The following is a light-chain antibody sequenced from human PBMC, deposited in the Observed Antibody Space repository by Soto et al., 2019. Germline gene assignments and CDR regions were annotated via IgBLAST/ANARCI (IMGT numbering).Light chain of an antibody. Sequence: DIVMTQSPDSLAVSLGERATINCKSSQSVLYSSNNKNYLAWYQQKPGQPPKLLIYWASTRESGVPDRFSGSGSGTEFTLTITSLQSDDFAFYYCQQYNNWPLWTFGQGTKVDIK. CDR3: QQYNNWPLWT. V-gene: IGKV4-1*01. J-gene: IGKJ1*01. CDR1: QSVLYSSNNKNY. CDR2: WAS.